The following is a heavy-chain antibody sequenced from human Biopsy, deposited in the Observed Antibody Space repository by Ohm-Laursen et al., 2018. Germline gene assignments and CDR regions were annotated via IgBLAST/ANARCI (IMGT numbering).Heavy chain of an antibody. V-gene: IGHV1-18*01. CDR2: TSGYNDDT. Sequence: ASVKVSCKASGYTFTSYDISWVRQAPGQGLEWMGWTSGYNDDTNYAQKFQGRLTMTTDTSTSTAYMELRSLRSDDTAVYFCARDYEVYAKTDCFDPWGQGTLVTVSS. J-gene: IGHJ5*02. D-gene: IGHD2-8*01. CDR3: ARDYEVYAKTDCFDP. CDR1: GYTFTSYD.